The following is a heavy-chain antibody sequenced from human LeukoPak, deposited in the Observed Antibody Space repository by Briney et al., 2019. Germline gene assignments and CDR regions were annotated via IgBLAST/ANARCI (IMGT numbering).Heavy chain of an antibody. Sequence: PGGSLRLSCAAPGFTFSSYGMHWVRQAPGKGLEWGAVISYEKSSKDYADSVKGRFTISRDKAKNTLYLLVDTLRVEDAAVYFCARARDYYGSGSHPDYWGQGTLVTVAS. CDR1: GFTFSSYG. CDR2: ISYEKSSK. D-gene: IGHD3-10*01. J-gene: IGHJ4*02. CDR3: ARARDYYGSGSHPDY. V-gene: IGHV3-30*19.